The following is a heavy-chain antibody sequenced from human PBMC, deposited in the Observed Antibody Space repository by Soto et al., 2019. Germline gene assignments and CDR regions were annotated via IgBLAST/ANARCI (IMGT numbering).Heavy chain of an antibody. CDR2: ISGSGGST. V-gene: IGHV3-23*01. D-gene: IGHD4-17*01. J-gene: IGHJ4*02. CDR1: GFTFSSYA. CDR3: AKDRYGDYSADY. Sequence: PGGSLRLSCAASGFTFSSYAMSWVRQAPGKGLEWVSAISGSGGSTYYADFVKGRFTISRDNSKNTLYLQMNSLRAEDTAVYYCAKDRYGDYSADYWGQGTLVTVSS.